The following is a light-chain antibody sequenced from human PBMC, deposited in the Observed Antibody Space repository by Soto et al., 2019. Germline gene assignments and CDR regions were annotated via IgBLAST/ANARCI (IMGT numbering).Light chain of an antibody. V-gene: IGLV8-61*01. CDR2: NTN. CDR1: SGSVSSSYY. Sequence: QAVVTQEPSFSGSPGGTGTLTCGLSSGSVSSSYYPSWYQQTPGQAPRTLIYNTNTRSSRVPYRFSGSIPGNKAALTSTGAQADDESDYYCLMYMGGGIWVFGGGTKVTVL. CDR3: LMYMGGGIWV. J-gene: IGLJ3*02.